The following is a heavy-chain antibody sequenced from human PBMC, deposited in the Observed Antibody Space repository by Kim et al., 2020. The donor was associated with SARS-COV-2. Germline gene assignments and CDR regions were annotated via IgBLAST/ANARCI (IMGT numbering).Heavy chain of an antibody. Sequence: GGSLRLSCAASGFTFSSYAMSWVRQAPGKGLEWVSAISGSGGSTYYADSVKGRFTISRDNSKNTLYLQMNSLRAEDTAVYYCATLSPIAVAGSRLFDYWGQGTLVTVSS. D-gene: IGHD6-19*01. CDR3: ATLSPIAVAGSRLFDY. CDR2: ISGSGGST. CDR1: GFTFSSYA. V-gene: IGHV3-23*01. J-gene: IGHJ4*02.